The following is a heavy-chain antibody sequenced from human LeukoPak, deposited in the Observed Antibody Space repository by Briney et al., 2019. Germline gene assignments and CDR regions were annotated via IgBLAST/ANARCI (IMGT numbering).Heavy chain of an antibody. CDR3: ARYRHLGY. CDR1: GFTFSSHW. CDR2: INQDGGSI. V-gene: IGHV3-7*03. J-gene: IGHJ4*02. Sequence: PGGSLRLSCAASGFTFSSHWLNWVRRAPGKGLDWVAIINQDGGSIGYGDSVKGRFTISRGNAKNSLYLQMNSLRVDDTAVYYCARYRHLGYWGQGTLVTVSS.